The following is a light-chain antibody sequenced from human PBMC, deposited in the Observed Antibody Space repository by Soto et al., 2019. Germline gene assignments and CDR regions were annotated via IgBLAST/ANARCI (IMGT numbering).Light chain of an antibody. Sequence: EIVLTQSPGTLSLSPGERATLSCRTSQGFASSYLAWYQQKPGQAPRLLIYGVSNRATGIPDRFSGSGSGTDFTLTISRLEPEDFAVYYCQQYGGSPLLTFGGGTKVDI. CDR1: QGFASSY. J-gene: IGKJ4*01. CDR3: QQYGGSPLLT. V-gene: IGKV3-20*01. CDR2: GVS.